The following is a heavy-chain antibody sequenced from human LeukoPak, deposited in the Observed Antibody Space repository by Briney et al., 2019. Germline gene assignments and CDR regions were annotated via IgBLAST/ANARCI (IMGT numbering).Heavy chain of an antibody. CDR1: GSTFTSYD. J-gene: IGHJ5*02. V-gene: IGHV1-8*01. Sequence: ASVKVSCKASGSTFTSYDINWVRQATGQGLEWMGWMNPNNGNTGYAQKFQGRVTMTRNTSISTAYMELSSLRSEDTAVYYCARNQDIVVVVAALRQREMGGFDPWGQGTLVTVSS. CDR3: ARNQDIVVVVAALRQREMGGFDP. D-gene: IGHD2-15*01. CDR2: MNPNNGNT.